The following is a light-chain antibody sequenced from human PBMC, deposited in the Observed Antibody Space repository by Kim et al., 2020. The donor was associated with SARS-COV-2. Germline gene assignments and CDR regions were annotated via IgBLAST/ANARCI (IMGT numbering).Light chain of an antibody. CDR2: DAS. Sequence: ASVGDRITITCRASQNINRLLIWYQQKPGKAPTLLIYDASSLQSGVPSRFSASGSAADFTLTISSLQPEDFATYHCQPTYGTPPTFGGGTKVDIK. J-gene: IGKJ4*01. V-gene: IGKV1-39*01. CDR3: QPTYGTPPT. CDR1: QNINRL.